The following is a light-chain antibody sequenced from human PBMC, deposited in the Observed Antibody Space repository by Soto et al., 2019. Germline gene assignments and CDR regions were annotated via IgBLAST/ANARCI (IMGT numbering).Light chain of an antibody. CDR2: AAS. V-gene: IGKV1-39*01. Sequence: DIQMTQSPSTLSASVGDRVTITCRASQSISGWLAWYQQKPGKAPRLLIYAASTLQDGIPSRLSGSGSGTDFTLTIRGMQPEDFATYYCQQGYSTITFGQGTRLEIK. J-gene: IGKJ5*01. CDR3: QQGYSTIT. CDR1: QSISGW.